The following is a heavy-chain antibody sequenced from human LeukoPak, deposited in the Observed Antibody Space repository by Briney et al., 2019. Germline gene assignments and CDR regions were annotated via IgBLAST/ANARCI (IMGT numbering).Heavy chain of an antibody. J-gene: IGHJ4*02. Sequence: GGSLRLSCAASGFTFSKYGMYWVRQAPGKGLEWVAFIRNDGRNKYYTDSVKGRFTISRDNSKNTLYLQMNSLRAEDTAVYYCAGRGSGSYFDFWGQGTLVTVSS. CDR2: IRNDGRNK. D-gene: IGHD3-10*01. CDR1: GFTFSKYG. V-gene: IGHV3-30*02. CDR3: AGRGSGSYFDF.